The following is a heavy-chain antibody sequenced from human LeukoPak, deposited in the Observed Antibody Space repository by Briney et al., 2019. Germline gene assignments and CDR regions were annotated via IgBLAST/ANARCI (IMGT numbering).Heavy chain of an antibody. V-gene: IGHV4-61*02. Sequence: SETLSLTCTVSGGSISSGSYYWSWIRQPAGQGLEWIGRTYTSGSTNYNPSLKSRVTISVDTSKNQFSLKLSSVTAADTAVYYCARAAEWLPPADAFDIWGQGTMVTVSS. J-gene: IGHJ3*02. CDR1: GGSISSGSYY. CDR3: ARAAEWLPPADAFDI. CDR2: TYTSGST. D-gene: IGHD5-18*01.